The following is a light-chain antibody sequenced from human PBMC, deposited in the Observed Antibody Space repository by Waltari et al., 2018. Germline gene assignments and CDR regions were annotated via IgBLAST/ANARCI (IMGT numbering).Light chain of an antibody. Sequence: QSVLTQPPSVSGAPGQRVTISCTGSGPNIGAGYDVHWYHHLPRGAPKLLIYGCISRPLGVPDRFVGSTSGNSASLTIIGRRAEDEGDYYCQSYDTSLSVVFGGGTKLTVL. CDR1: GPNIGAGYD. CDR3: QSYDTSLSVV. CDR2: GCI. V-gene: IGLV1-40*01. J-gene: IGLJ3*02.